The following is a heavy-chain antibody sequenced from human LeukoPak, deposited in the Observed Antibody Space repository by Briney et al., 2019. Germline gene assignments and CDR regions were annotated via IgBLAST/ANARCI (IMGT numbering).Heavy chain of an antibody. CDR2: IYYSGRT. J-gene: IGHJ4*02. Sequence: SETLSLTCTVSGGSITNSGYYWGWIRQPPGKGLEWIGTIYYSGRTYYNPSLKSRVTISVDTSKNQFSLKLSSVTAADTAVYYCARVGGRYYYDSSGQYYFEYWGQGTLVTVSS. CDR1: GGSITNSGYY. V-gene: IGHV4-39*07. D-gene: IGHD3-22*01. CDR3: ARVGGRYYYDSSGQYYFEY.